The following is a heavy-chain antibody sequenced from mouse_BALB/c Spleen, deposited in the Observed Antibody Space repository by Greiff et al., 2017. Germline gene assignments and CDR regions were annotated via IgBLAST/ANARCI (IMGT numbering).Heavy chain of an antibody. CDR3: ARDRHYAMDY. Sequence: EVKVVESGGGLVQPGGSRKLTCAASGFTFSDYGMAWVRQAPGREPEWVAFISNLAYSIYYADTVTGRFTISRDNAKNTLYLQMSSLKSEDTAMYYCARDRHYAMDYWGQGTSVTVSS. CDR1: GFTFSDYG. V-gene: IGHV5-15*02. CDR2: ISNLAYSI. J-gene: IGHJ4*01.